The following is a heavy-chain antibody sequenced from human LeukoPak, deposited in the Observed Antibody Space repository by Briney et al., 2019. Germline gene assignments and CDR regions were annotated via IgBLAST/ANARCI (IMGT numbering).Heavy chain of an antibody. CDR2: INTNTGNP. CDR3: ARRDSSGYYEHY. V-gene: IGHV7-4-1*02. J-gene: IGHJ4*02. Sequence: ASVKVSCKASGYTFTSYAMHWVRQAPGQGLEWMGWINTNTGNPTYAQGFTGRFVFSLDTPVSTAYLQISTLKAEDTAVYYCARRDSSGYYEHYWGQGTLVTVSS. CDR1: GYTFTSYA. D-gene: IGHD3-22*01.